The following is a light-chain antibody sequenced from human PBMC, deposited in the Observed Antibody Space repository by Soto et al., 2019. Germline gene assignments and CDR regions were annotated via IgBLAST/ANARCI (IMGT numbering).Light chain of an antibody. Sequence: QSVLTQSPSASASLGASVKLTCTLSSGHSSYTIAWHQQQPEKGPRYLMKLSSDGRHSKGDGIPDRFSGSSSGAERYLTISSLQSDDEADYYCQTWDTGIRVFGGGTKLTVL. J-gene: IGLJ2*01. V-gene: IGLV4-69*01. CDR2: LSSDGRH. CDR3: QTWDTGIRV. CDR1: SGHSSYT.